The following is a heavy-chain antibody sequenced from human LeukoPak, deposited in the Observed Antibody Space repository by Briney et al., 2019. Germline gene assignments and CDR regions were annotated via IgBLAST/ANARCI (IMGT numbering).Heavy chain of an antibody. CDR1: GYTFTSYG. V-gene: IGHV1-2*06. CDR2: INPTSGDT. J-gene: IGHJ4*02. CDR3: AREIDSSNWYYFDY. Sequence: GASVKVSCKASGYTFTSYGISWVRQAPGQGLEWMGRINPTSGDTNYAQKFQGRVTMTRDTSISTAYMELSRLRSDDTAVYYCAREIDSSNWYYFDYWGQGTLVTVSS. D-gene: IGHD6-13*01.